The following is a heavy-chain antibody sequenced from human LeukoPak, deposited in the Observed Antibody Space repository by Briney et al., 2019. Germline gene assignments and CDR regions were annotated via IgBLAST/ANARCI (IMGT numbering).Heavy chain of an antibody. CDR1: GYTLTELS. CDR3: ARRVSYSSGWPLFDL. J-gene: IGHJ2*01. CDR2: FDPEDGET. V-gene: IGHV1-24*01. D-gene: IGHD6-19*01. Sequence: ASVKVSCKVSGYTLTELSMHWVRQAPGRGLEWMGGFDPEDGETIYAQKFQGRVTITADKSTSTAYMELSSLRSEDTAVYYCARRVSYSSGWPLFDLWGRGTLVTVSS.